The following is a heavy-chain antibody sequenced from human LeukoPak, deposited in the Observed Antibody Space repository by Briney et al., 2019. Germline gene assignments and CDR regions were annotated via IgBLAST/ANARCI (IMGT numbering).Heavy chain of an antibody. V-gene: IGHV4-34*01. D-gene: IGHD6-13*01. CDR1: GGSFSGYY. CDR2: INHSGST. J-gene: IGHJ5*02. CDR3: ARIRHVIAAAGPRWFDP. Sequence: SETPSLTCAVYGGSFSGYYWSWIRQPPGKGLEWIGEINHSGSTNYNPSLKSRVTISVDTSKNQFSLKLSSVTAADTAVYYCARIRHVIAAAGPRWFDPWGQGTLVTVSS.